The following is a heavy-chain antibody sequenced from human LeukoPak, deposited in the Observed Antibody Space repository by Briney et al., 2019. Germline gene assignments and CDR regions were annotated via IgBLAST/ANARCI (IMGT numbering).Heavy chain of an antibody. Sequence: ASVKVSCKAPGGTFSSYAISWVRQAPGQGLEWMGGIIPIFGTANYAQKFQGRVTITADESTSTAYMELSSLRSEDTAVYYCARDGEQQLVTDYYYGMDVWGQGTTVTVSS. CDR3: ARDGEQQLVTDYYYGMDV. CDR1: GGTFSSYA. D-gene: IGHD6-13*01. J-gene: IGHJ6*02. CDR2: IIPIFGTA. V-gene: IGHV1-69*13.